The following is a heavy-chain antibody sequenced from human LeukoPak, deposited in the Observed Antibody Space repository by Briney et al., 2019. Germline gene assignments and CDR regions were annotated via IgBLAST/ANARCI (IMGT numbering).Heavy chain of an antibody. J-gene: IGHJ4*02. D-gene: IGHD5-12*01. CDR1: GGTFSSYA. CDR2: IIPIFGTA. Sequence: ASVKVSCKASGGTFSSYAISWVRQAPGPGLEWMGRIIPIFGTANYAQKFQGRVTITTDESTSTAYMELSSLRSEDTAVYYCARSRMVATSTAYYFDYWGQGTLVTVSS. V-gene: IGHV1-69*05. CDR3: ARSRMVATSTAYYFDY.